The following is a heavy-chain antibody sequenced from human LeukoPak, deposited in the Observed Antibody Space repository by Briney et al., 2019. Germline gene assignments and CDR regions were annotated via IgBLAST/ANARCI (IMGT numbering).Heavy chain of an antibody. CDR2: ISYDGRNK. J-gene: IGHJ3*02. CDR3: AKVLITIFGVVRYDAFDM. CDR1: GFTFTRHN. Sequence: GRSLRLSCAASGFTFTRHNFYWVRQAPGKGLEWLAVISYDGRNKYYADSVKGRFTISRDDSKNTLYVQMNSLRAEDTALYHCAKVLITIFGVVRYDAFDMWGQGTMVTVSS. D-gene: IGHD3-3*01. V-gene: IGHV3-30*04.